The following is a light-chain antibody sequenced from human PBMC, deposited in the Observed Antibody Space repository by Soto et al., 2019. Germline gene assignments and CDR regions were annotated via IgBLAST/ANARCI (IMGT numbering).Light chain of an antibody. CDR3: QSYDSSLSGHYV. Sequence: QSVLTRPPSVSGAPGQRVTISCTGSSSNIGAGYDVHWYQQLPGTAPKLLIYDNSNRPSGVPDRFSGSKSGTSASLAITGLQAEDEADYYCQSYDSSLSGHYVFGTGTKLTVL. V-gene: IGLV1-40*01. CDR2: DNS. CDR1: SSNIGAGYD. J-gene: IGLJ1*01.